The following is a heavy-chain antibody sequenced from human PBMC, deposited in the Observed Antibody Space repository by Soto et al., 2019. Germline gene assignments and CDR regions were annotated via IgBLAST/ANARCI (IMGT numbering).Heavy chain of an antibody. CDR3: VTRYGSGSRAFDH. J-gene: IGHJ4*02. CDR1: EGTFNSYT. D-gene: IGHD3-10*01. V-gene: IGHV1-69*02. CDR2: IIPMLGMS. Sequence: QVQLVQSGAEVKKPGSSVRVSCKASEGTFNSYTINWVRQAPGQGLGWVGRIIPMLGMSNYALRFQGRVTSTADKSTTTAYMVLNSLRSDDTAVYYCVTRYGSGSRAFDHWGRGTLVTVSS.